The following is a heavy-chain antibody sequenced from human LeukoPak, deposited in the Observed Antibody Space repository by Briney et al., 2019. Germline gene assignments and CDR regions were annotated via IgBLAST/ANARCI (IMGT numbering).Heavy chain of an antibody. J-gene: IGHJ4*02. CDR2: IRGDGVTT. Sequence: GGSLRLSCAAPGFTFSSHGMNWVRQAPGKGLEWVSGIRGDGVTTYYADSVKGRFTISRDNSKNTLYLQMNSLRAEDTAVYYCAKSFGPVIAAAGTGADWGQGTLVTVSS. D-gene: IGHD6-13*01. CDR3: AKSFGPVIAAAGTGAD. CDR1: GFTFSSHG. V-gene: IGHV3-23*01.